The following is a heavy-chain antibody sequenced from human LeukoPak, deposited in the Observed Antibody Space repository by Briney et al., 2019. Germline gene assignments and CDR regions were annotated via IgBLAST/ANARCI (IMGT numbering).Heavy chain of an antibody. J-gene: IGHJ4*02. V-gene: IGHV1-69*04. CDR3: AKGPHDHGDFVFF. Sequence: ASVKVSCKASGDTFDRFPITWARLAPGQGLEWMGRIIPIFAITHYAPHFQGRVTMTADTSTNTAYMELSKLKSEDTAVYYCAKGPHDHGDFVFFWGQGTLVTVTS. CDR1: GDTFDRFP. CDR2: IIPIFAIT. D-gene: IGHD4-17*01.